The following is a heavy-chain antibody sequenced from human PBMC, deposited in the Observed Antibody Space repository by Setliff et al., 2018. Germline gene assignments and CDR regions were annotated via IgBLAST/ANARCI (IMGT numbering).Heavy chain of an antibody. CDR1: ADSISSSYDY. Sequence: PSETLSLTCNVSADSISSSYDYWAWIRQPPGKGLEWIGSIYNSGSTYYNPSLKSRVSISVDTSKNQFSLKLSSVTAADTAVYYCARLGYRGDLDYWGQGTLFTVSS. CDR3: ARLGYRGDLDY. V-gene: IGHV4-39*01. J-gene: IGHJ4*02. CDR2: IYNSGST. D-gene: IGHD5-12*01.